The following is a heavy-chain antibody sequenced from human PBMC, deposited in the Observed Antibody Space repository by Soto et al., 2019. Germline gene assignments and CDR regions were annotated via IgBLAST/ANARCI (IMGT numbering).Heavy chain of an antibody. Sequence: GGSLRLSCAASGFTFSSYAMSWVRQAPGKGLEWVSAISGSGGSTYYADSVKGRFTISRDNSKNTLYLQMNSLRAEDTAVYYCAKAIYSYGYYYYYGMDVWGQGTTVTVSS. D-gene: IGHD5-18*01. CDR2: ISGSGGST. V-gene: IGHV3-23*01. CDR3: AKAIYSYGYYYYYGMDV. J-gene: IGHJ6*02. CDR1: GFTFSSYA.